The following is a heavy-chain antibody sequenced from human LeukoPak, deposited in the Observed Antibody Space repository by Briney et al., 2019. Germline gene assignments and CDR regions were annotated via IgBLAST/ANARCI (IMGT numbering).Heavy chain of an antibody. CDR1: GGSVTRGGFY. CDR2: IYYTGST. J-gene: IGHJ5*02. D-gene: IGHD3-10*01. Sequence: PSETLSLTCSVSGGSVTRGGFYWGWLRQPPGKGPEWIATIYYTGSTYYNPSLNSRVTVSINTSKNQFSLRLTSVTATDTAVYHCARHSGSGSLSRPFDPWGQGTLVTVSS. V-gene: IGHV4-39*01. CDR3: ARHSGSGSLSRPFDP.